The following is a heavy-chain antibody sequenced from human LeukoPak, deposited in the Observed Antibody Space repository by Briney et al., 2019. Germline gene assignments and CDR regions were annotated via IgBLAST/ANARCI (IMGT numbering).Heavy chain of an antibody. CDR1: GGSISSYY. Sequence: SETLSLTCTVSGGSISSYYWSWIRQSPGKGLEWIGYIYYSGSTNYNPSLKSRVTISVDTSKNQFSLKLSSVTAADTAVYYCARVDCSSTSCYYYYGMDVWGQGTTVTVSS. CDR3: ARVDCSSTSCYYYYGMDV. J-gene: IGHJ6*02. V-gene: IGHV4-59*01. D-gene: IGHD2-2*01. CDR2: IYYSGST.